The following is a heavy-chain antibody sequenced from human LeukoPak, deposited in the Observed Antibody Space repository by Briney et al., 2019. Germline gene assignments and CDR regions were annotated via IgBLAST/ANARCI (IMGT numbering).Heavy chain of an antibody. CDR2: NFYSVYP. Sequence: SETLSLPCTVSGGSLRITSAYCGWTRQPRGKGLGWIGSNFYSVYPYPNSSLESLITMSQDTSKNQFSLKLNPVHARDTAIYYFGHHFAGHTRNFDYWGQGTLVSVSS. J-gene: IGHJ4*02. D-gene: IGHD3-3*02. CDR3: GHHFAGHTRNFDY. CDR1: GGSLRITSAY. V-gene: IGHV4-39*01.